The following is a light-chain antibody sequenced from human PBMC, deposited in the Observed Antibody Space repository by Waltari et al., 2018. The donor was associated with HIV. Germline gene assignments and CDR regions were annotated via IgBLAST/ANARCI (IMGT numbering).Light chain of an antibody. J-gene: IGKJ3*01. CDR2: DAS. V-gene: IGKV3-11*01. CDR3: QARHSWPPLFT. Sequence: EIVLNQSPATLSLSPGEGATLSARHIQSVTTYLAWFQQKPGQPPRLLIFDASSRATGVPARFSGSGSGTDFSLTISSLEPEDFAIYYCQARHSWPPLFTFGPGTKVEMK. CDR1: QSVTTY.